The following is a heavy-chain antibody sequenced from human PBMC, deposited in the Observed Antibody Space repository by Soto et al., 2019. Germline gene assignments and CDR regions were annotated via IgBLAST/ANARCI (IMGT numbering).Heavy chain of an antibody. CDR3: ARPRYSSSWYSSRYYYYYGMDV. CDR2: ISSSSSYI. CDR1: GFTFSSYS. J-gene: IGHJ6*02. Sequence: GGSLRLSCAASGFTFSSYSMNWVRQAPGKGLEWVSSISSSSSYIYYADSVKGRFTISRDNAKNSLYLQMNSLRAEDTAVYYCARPRYSSSWYSSRYYYYYGMDVWGQGTTVTVSS. V-gene: IGHV3-21*01. D-gene: IGHD6-13*01.